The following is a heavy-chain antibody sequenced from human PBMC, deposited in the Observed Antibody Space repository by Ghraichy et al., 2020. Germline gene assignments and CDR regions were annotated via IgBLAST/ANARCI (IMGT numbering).Heavy chain of an antibody. J-gene: IGHJ6*02. V-gene: IGHV4-59*01. CDR3: ARGIVVVPPYGMDV. CDR2: IYYSGST. CDR1: GGSISSYY. Sequence: SETLSLTCTVSGGSISSYYWSWIRQPPGKGLEWIGYIYYSGSTNYNPSLKSRVTISVDTSKNQFSLKLSSVTAADTAVYYCARGIVVVPPYGMDVWGQGTTVTVSS. D-gene: IGHD2-2*01.